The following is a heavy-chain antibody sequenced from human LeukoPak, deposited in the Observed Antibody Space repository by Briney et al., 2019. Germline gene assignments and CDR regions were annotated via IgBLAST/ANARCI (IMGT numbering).Heavy chain of an antibody. CDR1: GGSISSYY. CDR3: TRPYYYDSSGSPDY. Sequence: SETLSLTCTVSGGSISSYYWSWIRQPPGKGLEWIGYIYYSGSTNYNPSLKSRVTISVDTSKNQFSLKLSSVTAADTAVYYCTRPYYYDSSGSPDYWGQGTLVTVSS. CDR2: IYYSGST. J-gene: IGHJ4*02. D-gene: IGHD3-22*01. V-gene: IGHV4-59*08.